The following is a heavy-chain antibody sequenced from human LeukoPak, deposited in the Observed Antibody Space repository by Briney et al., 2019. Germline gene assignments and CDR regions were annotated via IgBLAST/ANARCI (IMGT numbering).Heavy chain of an antibody. D-gene: IGHD4-23*01. V-gene: IGHV4-59*02. J-gene: IGHJ4*02. Sequence: TWCVTGVSGRSVDCGWSRHPTRKGLELIGYIYYSGSTNYNPSLKNRVTISVNSSKNQFSLKLSSVTVADTAVYYCASATPGGNFDYWGQGTLVTVSS. CDR3: ASATPGGNFDY. CDR2: IYYSGST. CDR1: GVSGRSVD.